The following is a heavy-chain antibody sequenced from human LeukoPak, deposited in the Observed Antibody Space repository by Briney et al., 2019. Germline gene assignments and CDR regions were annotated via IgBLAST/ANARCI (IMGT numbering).Heavy chain of an antibody. CDR2: TNSGGTST. D-gene: IGHD2-8*01. V-gene: IGHV3-23*01. CDR3: AKQSYARSLGE. J-gene: IGHJ4*02. Sequence: GGSLRLSCATSGFPFSDFSMSWVRQAPGKGLEWISTTNSGGTSTYYAESVKGRFTISRDNSKNTLYLQMSSLRVEDTAVHYCAKQSYARSLGEGGPGTLVSVSS. CDR1: GFPFSDFS.